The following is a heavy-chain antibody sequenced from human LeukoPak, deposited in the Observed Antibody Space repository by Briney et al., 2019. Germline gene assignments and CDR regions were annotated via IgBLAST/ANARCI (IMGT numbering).Heavy chain of an antibody. V-gene: IGHV4-4*02. CDR3: ARARVAAAGINWFDP. D-gene: IGHD6-13*01. CDR2: IYHSGST. CDR1: GGSISSSNW. Sequence: SETLSLTCAVSGGSISSSNWWSWVRQPPGKGLEWIGEIYHSGSTNYNPSLKSRVTISVDKSKNQFSLKLSSVTAADTAVYYCARARVAAAGINWFDPWAREPWSPSPQ. J-gene: IGHJ5*02.